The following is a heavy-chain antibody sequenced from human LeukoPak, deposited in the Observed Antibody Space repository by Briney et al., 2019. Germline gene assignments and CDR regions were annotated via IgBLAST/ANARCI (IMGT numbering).Heavy chain of an antibody. D-gene: IGHD6-19*01. J-gene: IGHJ4*02. CDR3: ARGGSGWYEKDY. CDR1: GYTFTRYG. Sequence: ASVKVSCKASGYTFTRYGISWVRQAPGQGLQWLGWINPNSGGTNYAQKFQGRVTMTRDTSISTAYMELSRLRSDDTAVYYCARGGSGWYEKDYWGQGTLVTVSS. CDR2: INPNSGGT. V-gene: IGHV1-2*02.